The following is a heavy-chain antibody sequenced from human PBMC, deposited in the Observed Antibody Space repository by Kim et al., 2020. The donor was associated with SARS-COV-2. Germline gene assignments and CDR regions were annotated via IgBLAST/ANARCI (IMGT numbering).Heavy chain of an antibody. Sequence: GGSLRLSCAASGFSFSSYWNHWVRQAPGKGLVWVSRISSDGSSTSYADSVKGRFTISRDNAKNTVYLQMSSLRAEDTAVYYCARMGSGSNYYGMDVWGQGTTVTGSS. CDR1: GFSFSSYW. CDR3: ARMGSGSNYYGMDV. J-gene: IGHJ6*02. V-gene: IGHV3-74*01. D-gene: IGHD1-26*01. CDR2: ISSDGSST.